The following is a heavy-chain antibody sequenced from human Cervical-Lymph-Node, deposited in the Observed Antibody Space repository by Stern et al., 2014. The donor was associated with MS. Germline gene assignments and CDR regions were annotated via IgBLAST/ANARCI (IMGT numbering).Heavy chain of an antibody. CDR2: ITSGSAM. Sequence: NWVRQAPGKGLEWVSYITSGSAMYYADSVEGRFTISRDNAENSLYLQMNSLRDEDTAVYYCARGSYNFWSGYYNDYGMDVWGQGTTVTVSS. V-gene: IGHV3-48*02. J-gene: IGHJ6*02. D-gene: IGHD3-3*01. CDR3: ARGSYNFWSGYYNDYGMDV.